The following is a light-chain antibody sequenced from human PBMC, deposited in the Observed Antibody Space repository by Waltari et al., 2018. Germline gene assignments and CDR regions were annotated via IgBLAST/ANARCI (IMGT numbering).Light chain of an antibody. CDR3: CSYAGTFTFYV. Sequence: QSALTQPRSVSGSPGQSVTVSCTGTSSDVGKYSYLSWYQHHPGKAPKLMIFDVSKRPSGVPDRFSGSKSGNTASLTISGLQAEDEADYYCCSYAGTFTFYVFGTGTKVTVL. V-gene: IGLV2-11*02. J-gene: IGLJ1*01. CDR2: DVS. CDR1: SSDVGKYSY.